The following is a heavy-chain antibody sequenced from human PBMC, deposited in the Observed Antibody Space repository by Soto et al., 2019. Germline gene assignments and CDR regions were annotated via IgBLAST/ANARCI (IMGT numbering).Heavy chain of an antibody. V-gene: IGHV2-5*02. J-gene: IGHJ4*02. CDR2: IYWDDDK. CDR1: GFSLSSGGEG. Sequence: QITLKESGPTLVKPTQTLTLTCTFSGFSLSSGGEGVGWIRQPPGKALEWLALIYWDDDKRYRPSLKTRLTITKDTSKDQVALTMTDLDPEDPPTYYCVPRKYSSDWYQTGHFDYWGQGILVTVSS. CDR3: VPRKYSSDWYQTGHFDY. D-gene: IGHD6-13*01.